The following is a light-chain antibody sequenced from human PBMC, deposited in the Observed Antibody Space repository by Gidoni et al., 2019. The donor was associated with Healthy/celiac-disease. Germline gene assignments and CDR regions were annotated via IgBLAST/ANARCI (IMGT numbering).Light chain of an antibody. Sequence: DMVLTQSPATLSLSPGERATLSCRASQSVSSYLAWYQQKPGQAPRLLIYDASNRATGIPARFSGSGSGTDFTLTISSLEPEDFAFYYCQQRSNWPWTFGQGTKVEIK. V-gene: IGKV3-11*01. CDR1: QSVSSY. CDR3: QQRSNWPWT. J-gene: IGKJ1*01. CDR2: DAS.